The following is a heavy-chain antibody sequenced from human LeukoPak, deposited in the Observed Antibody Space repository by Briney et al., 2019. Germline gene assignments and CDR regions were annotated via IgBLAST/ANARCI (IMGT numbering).Heavy chain of an antibody. CDR3: TTDLSPRSIAVAVNDDY. V-gene: IGHV3-15*01. CDR1: GLTFSSYA. D-gene: IGHD6-19*01. CDR2: IKSKTDGGTT. Sequence: GGSLRLSCAASGLTFSSYAMSWVRQAPGKGLEWVGRIKSKTDGGTTDYAAPVKGRFTISRDDSKNTLYLQMNSLKTEDTAVYYCTTDLSPRSIAVAVNDDYWGQGTLVTVSS. J-gene: IGHJ4*02.